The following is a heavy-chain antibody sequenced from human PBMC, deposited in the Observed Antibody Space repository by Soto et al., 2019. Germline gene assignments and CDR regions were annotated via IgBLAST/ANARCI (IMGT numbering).Heavy chain of an antibody. CDR1: GFPFSNYW. J-gene: IGHJ4*02. Sequence: EVQLVESGGGLVQPGGPLRLSCAGSGFPFSNYWMHWVRQAPGKGLEWVSRIDHDGPTDYADSVRGRFTISRDNAENTLYLQMNSLRPEDTAVYYCVRDSHGDYWGQGTLVTVSS. CDR3: VRDSHGDY. V-gene: IGHV3-74*01. CDR2: IDHDGPT.